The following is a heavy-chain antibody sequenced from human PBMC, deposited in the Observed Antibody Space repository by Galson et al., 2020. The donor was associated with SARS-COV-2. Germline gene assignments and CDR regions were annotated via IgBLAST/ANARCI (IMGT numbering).Heavy chain of an antibody. CDR1: GFTFSTYS. Sequence: GGSLRLSCAASGFTFSTYSINWVRQAPGKGLEWVSYISSSSSNIYYADSVKGRFTIFRDNAEHSLFLQMNSLRVEDTAVYYCARERSYYFDYWGQGTLVTVSS. J-gene: IGHJ4*01. CDR2: ISSSSSNI. V-gene: IGHV3-48*04. CDR3: ARERSYYFDY.